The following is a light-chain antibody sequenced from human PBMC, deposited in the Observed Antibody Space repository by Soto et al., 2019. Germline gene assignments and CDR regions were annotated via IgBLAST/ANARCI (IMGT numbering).Light chain of an antibody. CDR3: SSYTTSSTLYV. CDR1: SSDVGAYNY. CDR2: DVT. Sequence: QSVLTQPASVPGSPGQSITISCTGTSSDVGAYNYVSWYQQYPGKAPKYIIYDVTNRPSGVSYRFSGSKSGNTASLTISGLQAEDEADYYCSSYTTSSTLYVFGTGTKVTVL. V-gene: IGLV2-14*03. J-gene: IGLJ1*01.